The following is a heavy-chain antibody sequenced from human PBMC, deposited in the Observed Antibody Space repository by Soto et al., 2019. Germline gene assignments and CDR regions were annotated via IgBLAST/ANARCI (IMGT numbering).Heavy chain of an antibody. J-gene: IGHJ4*02. V-gene: IGHV3-30*18. CDR3: AKEGTAKRSYYFDI. Sequence: PGGSLRLSCAASGFPFRSYGMQWVRQAPGKGLEWVAVISYDGRIKYYADSVKGRFTISRDNAKDTLYLQMNSLRVEDTAVYYCAKEGTAKRSYYFDIWGQGTLVTVSS. CDR1: GFPFRSYG. CDR2: ISYDGRIK. D-gene: IGHD2-21*02.